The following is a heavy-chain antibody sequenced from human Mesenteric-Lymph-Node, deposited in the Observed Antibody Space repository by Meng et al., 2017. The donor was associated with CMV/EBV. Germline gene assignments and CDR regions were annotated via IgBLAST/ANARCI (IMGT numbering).Heavy chain of an antibody. Sequence: GGSLRLSCVASGFSFSNYWMSWVRQAPGQGLEWVANIHQDGTDKYYVDSVKGRFTISRDNSKNTLYVQMNSLRAEDTAVYYCAKDTSLYYYGSGSGVDYWGQGTLVTVSS. CDR3: AKDTSLYYYGSGSGVDY. CDR2: IHQDGTDK. D-gene: IGHD3-10*01. J-gene: IGHJ4*02. V-gene: IGHV3-7*01. CDR1: GFSFSNYW.